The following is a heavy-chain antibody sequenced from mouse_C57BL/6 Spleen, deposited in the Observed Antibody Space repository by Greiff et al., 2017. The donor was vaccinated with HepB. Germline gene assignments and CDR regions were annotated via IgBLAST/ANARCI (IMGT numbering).Heavy chain of an antibody. CDR1: GFTFSSYA. D-gene: IGHD1-1*01. CDR3: TSYGSSYYLDY. J-gene: IGHJ2*01. V-gene: IGHV5-9-1*02. Sequence: EVQGVESGEGLVKPGGSLKLSCAASGFTFSSYAMSWVRQTPEPRLEWVAYISRDVDYIYSAETVKGRFTISRDNARNTLYLQMSSLKSEDTAMYYCTSYGSSYYLDYWGQCTTLTVAS. CDR2: ISRDVDYI.